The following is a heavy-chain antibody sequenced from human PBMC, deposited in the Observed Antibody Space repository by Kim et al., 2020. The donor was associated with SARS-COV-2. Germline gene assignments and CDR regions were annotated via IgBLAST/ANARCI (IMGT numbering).Heavy chain of an antibody. D-gene: IGHD5-18*01. J-gene: IGHJ4*02. Sequence: NPSFASRVTMSGDSSRNHFSLKLASVTAADTAVYYCATAGYTYGLNYFDYWGQGILVTVSS. V-gene: IGHV4-4*07. CDR3: ATAGYTYGLNYFDY.